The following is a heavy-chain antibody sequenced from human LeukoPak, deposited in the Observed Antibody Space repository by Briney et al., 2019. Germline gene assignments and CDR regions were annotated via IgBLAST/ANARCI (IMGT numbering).Heavy chain of an antibody. Sequence: GGSLRLSCAASGFTFSSYAMSWVRQAPGKGLEWVSAISGSGGSTYYADSVKGRFTISRDNSKNALYLQMNSLRAEDTAVYYCAKAIYDYVWGSYRYIDYWGQGTLVTVSS. CDR1: GFTFSSYA. V-gene: IGHV3-23*01. D-gene: IGHD3-16*02. J-gene: IGHJ4*02. CDR2: ISGSGGST. CDR3: AKAIYDYVWGSYRYIDY.